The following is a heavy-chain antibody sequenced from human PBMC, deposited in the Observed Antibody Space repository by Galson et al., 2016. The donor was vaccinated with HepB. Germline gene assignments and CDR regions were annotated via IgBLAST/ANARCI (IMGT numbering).Heavy chain of an antibody. D-gene: IGHD6-6*01. J-gene: IGHJ4*02. V-gene: IGHV3-23*01. CDR1: GFTFSDSA. Sequence: LRLSCAASGFTFSDSAMNWVRQAPGKGLEWVSAIGATNGYTYYADSVKGRFTISRDNSKNTLDLQMDSLRAEDTAVYYCAKERSSYFDYWGQGTLVTVSS. CDR3: AKERSSYFDY. CDR2: IGATNGYT.